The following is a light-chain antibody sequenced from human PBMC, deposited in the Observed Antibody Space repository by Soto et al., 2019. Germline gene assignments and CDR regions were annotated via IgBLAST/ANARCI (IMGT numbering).Light chain of an antibody. V-gene: IGKV4-1*01. CDR1: QNLLYISNNKNY. J-gene: IGKJ2*01. CDR3: QQYYSTLT. CDR2: WAS. Sequence: DIGMTQSPDSLAVSLGERATINCKSRQNLLYISNNKNYLAWYQQKPGQPPKLLIYWASTRESGVPDRFSGSGSGTDFTLTISSVQAEDVAVYYCQQYYSTLTFGQGTKLEIK.